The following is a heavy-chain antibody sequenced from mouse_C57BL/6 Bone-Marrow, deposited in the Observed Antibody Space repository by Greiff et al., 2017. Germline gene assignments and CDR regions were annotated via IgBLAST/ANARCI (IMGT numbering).Heavy chain of an antibody. CDR2: IDPENGDN. Sequence: VQLQQSGAELVRPGASVKLSCTASGFNIKDAYMHWVKQRPEKGLEWIGWIDPENGDNESASKFQGKATITVDTSSNTAYLQLSSLTSEDTAVYYWTRIAYWGQGTLVTVSA. CDR1: GFNIKDAY. V-gene: IGHV14-4*01. J-gene: IGHJ3*01. CDR3: TRIAY.